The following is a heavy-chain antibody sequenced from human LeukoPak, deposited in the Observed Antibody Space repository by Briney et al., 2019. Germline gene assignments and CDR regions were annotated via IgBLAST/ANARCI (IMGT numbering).Heavy chain of an antibody. D-gene: IGHD4-17*01. V-gene: IGHV1-69*13. J-gene: IGHJ4*02. Sequence: GASVKVSCKASGGTFISYAISWVRQAPGQGLEWMGGIIPIFGTANYAQKFQGRVTITADESTSTAYMELSSLRSEDTAVYYCARGLDYGDYFDYWGQGTLVTVSS. CDR1: GGTFISYA. CDR3: ARGLDYGDYFDY. CDR2: IIPIFGTA.